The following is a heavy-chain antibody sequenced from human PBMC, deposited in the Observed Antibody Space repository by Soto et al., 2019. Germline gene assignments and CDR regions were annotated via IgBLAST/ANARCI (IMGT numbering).Heavy chain of an antibody. CDR3: ARATGGTLVGATIYFDY. CDR2: IIPILGIA. Sequence: QVQLVQSGAEVKKPGSSVKVSCKASGGTFSSYTISWVRQAPGQGLEWMGRIIPILGIANYAQKFQGRVTITADKSTSTAYMELSSLRSEDTAVYYCARATGGTLVGATIYFDYWGQGTLVTVSS. D-gene: IGHD1-26*01. V-gene: IGHV1-69*02. CDR1: GGTFSSYT. J-gene: IGHJ4*02.